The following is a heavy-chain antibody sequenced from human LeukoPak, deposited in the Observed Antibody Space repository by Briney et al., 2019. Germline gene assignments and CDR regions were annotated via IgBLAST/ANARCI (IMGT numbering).Heavy chain of an antibody. Sequence: PGGSLRLSCAASGSTFSSYAMHWVRQAPGKGLEWVAVISYDGSNKYYADSVKGRFTISRDNSKNTLYLQMNSLRAEDTAVYYCARDGYDSSGYYFDYWGQGTLVTVSS. V-gene: IGHV3-30-3*01. D-gene: IGHD3-22*01. CDR3: ARDGYDSSGYYFDY. J-gene: IGHJ4*02. CDR2: ISYDGSNK. CDR1: GSTFSSYA.